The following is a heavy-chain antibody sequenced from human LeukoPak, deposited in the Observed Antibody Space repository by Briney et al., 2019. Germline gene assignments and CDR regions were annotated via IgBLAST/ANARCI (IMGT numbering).Heavy chain of an antibody. CDR2: INTDGSAT. CDR3: ARGTAATAGIDY. CDR1: GFNFSSYW. V-gene: IGHV3-74*01. J-gene: IGHJ4*02. Sequence: PGGSLRLSCAVSGFNFSSYWIHWVRQAPGKGLVWVSLINTDGSATTYGDSAKGRFTVSRDNDKNTLFLDMNSLRVEDTAVYYCARGTAATAGIDYWGPGTLVTVSS. D-gene: IGHD6-13*01.